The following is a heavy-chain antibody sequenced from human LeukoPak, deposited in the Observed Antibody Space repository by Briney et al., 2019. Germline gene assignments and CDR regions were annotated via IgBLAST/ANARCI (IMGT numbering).Heavy chain of an antibody. CDR3: ARVIRLGAPDY. CDR1: GGSISSSNW. J-gene: IGHJ4*02. D-gene: IGHD1-26*01. Sequence: SETLSLTCAVSGGSISSSNWWSWVRQPPGKGLEWIGEIYHSGSTNYNPSLKSRVTISVDTSKNQFSLKLSSVTAADTAVYYCARVIRLGAPDYWGQGTLVTVSS. CDR2: IYHSGST. V-gene: IGHV4-4*02.